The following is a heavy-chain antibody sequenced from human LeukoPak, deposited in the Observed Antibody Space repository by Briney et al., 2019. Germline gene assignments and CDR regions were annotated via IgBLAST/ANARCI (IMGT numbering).Heavy chain of an antibody. V-gene: IGHV4-59*01. CDR2: LYYTGST. D-gene: IGHD5/OR15-5a*01. Sequence: SETLSLTCAVSGASISSSFWTWIRQSPGKGREWRAYLYYTGSTNLNPSLKSRLTISVDTSKNQFSLRLSSLTAADTAIYYCARRMTVSATNWFDPWGQGTLVTVSS. J-gene: IGHJ5*02. CDR3: ARRMTVSATNWFDP. CDR1: GASISSSF.